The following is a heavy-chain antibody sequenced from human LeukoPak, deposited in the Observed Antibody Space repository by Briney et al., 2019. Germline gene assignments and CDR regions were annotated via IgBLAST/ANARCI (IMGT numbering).Heavy chain of an antibody. CDR1: GDSISSGDYY. D-gene: IGHD3-22*01. J-gene: IGHJ3*02. V-gene: IGHV4-61*02. Sequence: SQTLSPTCTVSGDSISSGDYYWSWIRQPAGKGLEWTGRISSSGSTNYTPYFKGRVTISVDTSKNQFSLELSSVTAADTAVYFCARGPYSYDSSGAFDIWGQGTMVTVSS. CDR3: ARGPYSYDSSGAFDI. CDR2: ISSSGST.